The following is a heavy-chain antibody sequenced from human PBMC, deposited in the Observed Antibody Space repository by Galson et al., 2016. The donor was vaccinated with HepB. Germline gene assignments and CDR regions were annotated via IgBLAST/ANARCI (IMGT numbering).Heavy chain of an antibody. Sequence: SVKDSCKASGNTFTGYYIHWVRQAPGQGLEWMGWINPNGGGTNYAQKFQGRVTMTRDTSINTAYMDLSRLTSDDTAVYYCATVRNTATFPLNYWGQGTLVTVSS. J-gene: IGHJ4*02. D-gene: IGHD2-21*02. CDR2: INPNGGGT. CDR3: ATVRNTATFPLNY. V-gene: IGHV1-2*02. CDR1: GNTFTGYY.